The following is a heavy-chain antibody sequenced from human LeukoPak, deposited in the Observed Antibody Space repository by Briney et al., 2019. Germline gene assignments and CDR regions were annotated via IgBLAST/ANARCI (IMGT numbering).Heavy chain of an antibody. CDR1: GGTITTTNY. D-gene: IGHD1-26*01. J-gene: IGHJ4*02. V-gene: IGHV4-4*02. CDR3: SIESGPFCPFGH. CDR2: VSLAGRT. Sequence: SGTLSLTCGVSGGTITTTNYWSWVRQPPGGGLEWIGEVSLAGRTRYNPSLKNRVNISIDESKNHLYLNLASVTAADTAVYYCSIESGPFCPFGHWGQGTLVAVTS.